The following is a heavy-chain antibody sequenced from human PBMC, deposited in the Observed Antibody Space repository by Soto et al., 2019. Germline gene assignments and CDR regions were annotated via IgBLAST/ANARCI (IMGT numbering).Heavy chain of an antibody. Sequence: SETLSLTCTVSGGSISSYYWSWIRQPPGKGLEWIGYIYYSGSTNYNPSLKSRVTISVDTSKNQFSLKLSSVTAADTAVYYCASNNDILTGYYSWFDPWGQGTLVTVSS. CDR3: ASNNDILTGYYSWFDP. V-gene: IGHV4-59*01. CDR1: GGSISSYY. J-gene: IGHJ5*02. D-gene: IGHD3-9*01. CDR2: IYYSGST.